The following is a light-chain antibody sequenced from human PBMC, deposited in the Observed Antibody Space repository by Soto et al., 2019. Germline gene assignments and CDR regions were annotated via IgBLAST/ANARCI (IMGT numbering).Light chain of an antibody. J-gene: IGLJ1*01. CDR3: SSYTSSNTFYV. V-gene: IGLV2-14*03. CDR2: DVT. CDR1: SSDIGDYNY. Sequence: QSALTQPASVSGSPGQSITISCSGVSSDIGDYNYVFWYQQRPGKTPNLIIYDVTNRPSGISNRFSGSKSGNTASLTISGLQAEDGADYYCSSYTSSNTFYVFGTGTKLTVL.